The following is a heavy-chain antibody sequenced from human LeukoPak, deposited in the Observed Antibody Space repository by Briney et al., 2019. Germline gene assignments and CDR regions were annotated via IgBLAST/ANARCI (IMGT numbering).Heavy chain of an antibody. V-gene: IGHV3-30*02. J-gene: IGHJ4*02. D-gene: IGHD3-10*01. CDR3: ARYGRDRWLANKWGSNHRGDPDY. CDR2: IRYDGSNK. Sequence: GGSLRLSCAASGFTFSSYAMHWVRQAPGKGLEWVTFIRYDGSNKYYADSVKGRFTISRDNSKNTLYLQMNSLRAEDTAVYYCARYGRDRWLANKWGSNHRGDPDYWGQGTLVTVSS. CDR1: GFTFSSYA.